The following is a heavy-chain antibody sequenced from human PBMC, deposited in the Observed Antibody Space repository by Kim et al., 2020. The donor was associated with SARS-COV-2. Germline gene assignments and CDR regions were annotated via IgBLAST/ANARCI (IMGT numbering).Heavy chain of an antibody. Sequence: SETLSLTCTVSGGFISDYCCSWIRQPAGKGLEWIGRICTSGSIDYNPSLKSRVIMSLDTSKSQFSLKLTSVTAADTAMYYCARDRNYWYNGMDDSGQGTT. D-gene: IGHD1-26*01. CDR2: ICTSGSI. J-gene: IGHJ6*02. CDR3: ARDRNYWYNGMDD. CDR1: GGFISDYC. V-gene: IGHV4-4*07.